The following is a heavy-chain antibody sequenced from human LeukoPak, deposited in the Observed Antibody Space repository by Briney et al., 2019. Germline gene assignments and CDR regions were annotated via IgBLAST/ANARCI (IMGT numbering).Heavy chain of an antibody. J-gene: IGHJ6*02. CDR1: GYTFTSYY. D-gene: IGHD2-2*01. Sequence: ASVKVSCKASGYTFTSYYMHWVRQAPGQGLEWMGIINPSGGSTSYAQKFQGRVTMTRDTSTSTVYMELSSLRSEDTAVYYCARYPVHCSSTSCLLTGYYYGMDVWGQGTTVTVSS. CDR2: INPSGGST. CDR3: ARYPVHCSSTSCLLTGYYYGMDV. V-gene: IGHV1-46*01.